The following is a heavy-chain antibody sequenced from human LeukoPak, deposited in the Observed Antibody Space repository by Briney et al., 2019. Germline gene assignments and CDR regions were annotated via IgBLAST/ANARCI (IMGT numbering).Heavy chain of an antibody. CDR2: IVVGSGNT. D-gene: IGHD4-17*01. Sequence: TSVKVSCKASGFIFSSSAVQWVRQARGQRLEWIGWIVVGSGNTNYAQNFQERVTITRDMSTSTAYMELSGLRSEDTAVYYCVADCYGDCIDWGQGTLVTVSS. V-gene: IGHV1-58*01. CDR3: VADCYGDCID. CDR1: GFIFSSSA. J-gene: IGHJ4*02.